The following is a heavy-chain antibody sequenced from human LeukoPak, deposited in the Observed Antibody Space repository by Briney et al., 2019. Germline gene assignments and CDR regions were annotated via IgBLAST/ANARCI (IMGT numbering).Heavy chain of an antibody. V-gene: IGHV4-39*07. CDR3: ARVVTAAGLDL. CDR2: VHYDGRT. CDR1: GGPIRGSVT. Sequence: PSETLSLTCTVSGGPIRGSVTWGWVRQPPGKGLEWIGNVHYDGRTAPNPSLKSRVTMSLDTSTNQFSLKLNSVTATDTALYYCARVVTAAGLDLWGRGILVTISS. D-gene: IGHD6-19*01. J-gene: IGHJ5*02.